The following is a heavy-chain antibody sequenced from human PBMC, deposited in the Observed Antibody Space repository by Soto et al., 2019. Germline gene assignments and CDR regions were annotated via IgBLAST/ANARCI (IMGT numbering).Heavy chain of an antibody. J-gene: IGHJ4*02. D-gene: IGHD5-18*01. CDR1: GGSINSYY. CDR3: ARGYHGYSYANFDS. CDR2: IYYNGNT. V-gene: IGHV4-59*01. Sequence: QVQLQESGPGLVKHSVTLSLTCNVSGGSINSYYWNGIRQPPGKGLEWIAYIYYNGNTDSNPSLESRVTISLDTPKNQLSLKLSSVTAADTAVYYCARGYHGYSYANFDSWGQGILVTVSS.